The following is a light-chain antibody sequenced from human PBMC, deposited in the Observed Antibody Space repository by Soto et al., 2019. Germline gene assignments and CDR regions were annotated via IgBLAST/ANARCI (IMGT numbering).Light chain of an antibody. CDR3: QQSYSTRLT. CDR1: QSISSY. CDR2: AAS. Sequence: DIQMTQSPSSLSASVGDRVTITCRASQSISSYVNWDQQKPGKAPKLLIYAASSLQSGVPSRFSGSGSGTDFTLTISSLQPEDVANYYCQQSYSTRLTVGGGTKVEIK. J-gene: IGKJ4*02. V-gene: IGKV1-39*01.